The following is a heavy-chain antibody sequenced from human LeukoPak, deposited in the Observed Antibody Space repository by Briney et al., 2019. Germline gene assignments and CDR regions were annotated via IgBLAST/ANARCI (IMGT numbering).Heavy chain of an antibody. CDR3: ARGDILDTAMVYFDY. V-gene: IGHV3-48*04. D-gene: IGHD5-18*01. CDR1: GFTFSRYS. J-gene: IGHJ4*02. Sequence: GGSLRLSCVASGFTFSRYSMNWVRQAPGKGLEWVSHISGSSSTIYYADSVKGRFTISRDNAKNSLYLQMNSLRAEDTAVYYCARGDILDTAMVYFDYWGQGTLVTVSS. CDR2: ISGSSSTI.